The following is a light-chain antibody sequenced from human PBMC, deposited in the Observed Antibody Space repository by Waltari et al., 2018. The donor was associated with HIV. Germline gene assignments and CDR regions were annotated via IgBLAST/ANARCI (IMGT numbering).Light chain of an antibody. CDR3: TSYTSSDTWV. Sequence: ALTQPASVSGSPGQSITISCTGTSSDVGNYNYVSWFQQPPDKAPTLILFDVNKRPSGVSSRFSGSKSGKTASLTISGLQPEDEGDYFCTSYTSSDTWVFGGGTKVTVL. CDR1: SSDVGNYNY. V-gene: IGLV2-14*03. J-gene: IGLJ3*02. CDR2: DVN.